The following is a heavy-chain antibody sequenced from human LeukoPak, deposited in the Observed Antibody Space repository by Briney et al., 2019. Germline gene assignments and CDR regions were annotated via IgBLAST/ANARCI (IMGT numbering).Heavy chain of an antibody. V-gene: IGHV3-23*01. CDR1: GFTFSSYA. CDR2: ISGSGGST. CDR3: ARAGSDYDFWSGYYYYMDV. J-gene: IGHJ6*03. Sequence: AGGSLRLSCAASGFTFSSYAMSWVRQAPGKGLEWVSAISGSGGSTYYADSVKGRFTISRDNSKNTLYLQMNSLRAEDTAVYYCARAGSDYDFWSGYYYYMDVWGKGTTVTVSS. D-gene: IGHD3-3*01.